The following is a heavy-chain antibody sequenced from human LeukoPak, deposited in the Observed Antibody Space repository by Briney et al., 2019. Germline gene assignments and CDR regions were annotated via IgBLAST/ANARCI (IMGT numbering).Heavy chain of an antibody. CDR1: GFTFSSYA. CDR2: ISYDGSNK. D-gene: IGHD1-26*01. Sequence: GRSLRLSCAASGFTFSSYAMHWVRQAPGKGLEWVAVISYDGSNKYYADSVKGRFTISRDNSKNTLYLQMNSLRAEDTAVYYCARGHSGSYYDPFDYWGQGTLATVSS. CDR3: ARGHSGSYYDPFDY. J-gene: IGHJ4*02. V-gene: IGHV3-30*01.